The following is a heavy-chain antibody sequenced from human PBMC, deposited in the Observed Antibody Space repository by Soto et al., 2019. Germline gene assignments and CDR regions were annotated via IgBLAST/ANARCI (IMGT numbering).Heavy chain of an antibody. CDR2: ISGSGGST. CDR3: LAVTSQGY. D-gene: IGHD3-22*01. V-gene: IGHV3-23*01. CDR1: GFTFSSYA. Sequence: EVQLLESGGGLVQRGGSLRLSCAASGFTFSSYAMSWVRQAPGKGLEWVSDISGSGGSTYYADSVEGRFTISRDNSKNALYLEMNSLRAEDTAVYYCLAVTSQGYWGQGTLVTVSS. J-gene: IGHJ4*02.